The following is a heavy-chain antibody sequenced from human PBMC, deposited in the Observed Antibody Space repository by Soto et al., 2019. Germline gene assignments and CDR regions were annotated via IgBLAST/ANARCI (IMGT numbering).Heavy chain of an antibody. J-gene: IGHJ4*02. V-gene: IGHV4-61*01. D-gene: IGHD2-8*01. CDR2: IHYCGST. CDR1: CGSVNLGTSY. CDR3: TMGVDVYKNGH. Sequence: QVQLQESGPGLVKPSETLSLTCTVPCGSVNLGTSYWSWILQPPGKGLEWIGFIHYCGSTTYNPSLKSRITMSVDTSNDQFSLKLTSVNAAHTAVYYFTMGVDVYKNGHWGQGTLVTVSS.